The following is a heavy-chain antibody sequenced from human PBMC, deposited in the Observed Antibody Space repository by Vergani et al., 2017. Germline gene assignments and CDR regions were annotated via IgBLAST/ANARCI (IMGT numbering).Heavy chain of an antibody. V-gene: IGHV4-59*01. CDR1: GGSISSYY. Sequence: QVQLQESGPGLVKPSETLSLTCTVSGGSISSYYWSWIRQPPGKGLEWIGYIYYSGSTNYNPSLKSRVTISVDTSKNQFSLKLSSVTAADTAVYYCARYSLGSGSHYYYGMDVWVQGTTVTVSS. J-gene: IGHJ6*02. CDR3: ARYSLGSGSHYYYGMDV. CDR2: IYYSGST. D-gene: IGHD3-22*01.